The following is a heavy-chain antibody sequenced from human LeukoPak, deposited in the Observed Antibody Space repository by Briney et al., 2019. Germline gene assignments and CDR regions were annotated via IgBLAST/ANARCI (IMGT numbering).Heavy chain of an antibody. J-gene: IGHJ4*02. CDR1: GGSISSYY. V-gene: IGHV4-59*08. CDR2: IYYSGST. D-gene: IGHD5-12*01. Sequence: SETLSLTCTVSGGSISSYYWSWIRQPPGKGLEWIGYIYYSGSTNYNPSLKSRVTISVDTSKNQFSLKLSSVTAADTAVYYCARLRWLRSYFDYWGQGTLVTVSS. CDR3: ARLRWLRSYFDY.